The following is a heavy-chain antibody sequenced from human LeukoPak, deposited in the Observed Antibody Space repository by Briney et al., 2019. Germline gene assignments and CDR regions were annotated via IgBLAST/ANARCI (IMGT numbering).Heavy chain of an antibody. J-gene: IGHJ4*02. V-gene: IGHV3-23*01. Sequence: CXAXXFXXXSXXMSXVXQXXXXXXXXXXAISGSGGSTYYADSVKGRFTISRDNSKNTLYLHMNSLRAEDTAVYYCARGDIAAAGTIFDYWGQGILVTVSS. D-gene: IGHD6-13*01. CDR1: XFXXXSXX. CDR2: ISGSGGST. CDR3: ARGDIAAAGTIFDY.